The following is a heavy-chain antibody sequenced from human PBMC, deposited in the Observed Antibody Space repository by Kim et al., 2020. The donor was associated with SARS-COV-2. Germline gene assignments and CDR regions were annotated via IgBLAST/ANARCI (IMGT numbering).Heavy chain of an antibody. CDR3: AKDAILLWFGEARSFDY. J-gene: IGHJ4*02. CDR1: GFTFSSYA. CDR2: ISGSGGST. D-gene: IGHD3-10*01. Sequence: GGSLRLSCAASGFTFSSYAMSWVRQAPGKGLEWVSAISGSGGSTYYADSVKGRFTISRDNSKNTLYLQMNSLRAEDTAVYYCAKDAILLWFGEARSFDYWGQGTLVTVSS. V-gene: IGHV3-23*01.